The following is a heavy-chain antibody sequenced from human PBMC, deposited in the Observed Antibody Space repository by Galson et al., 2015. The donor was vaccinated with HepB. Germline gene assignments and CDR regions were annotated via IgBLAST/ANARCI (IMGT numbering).Heavy chain of an antibody. CDR1: GFSFSSYS. J-gene: IGHJ5*01. CDR2: ISSSSSYI. Sequence: SLRLSCAASGFSFSSYSMNWVRQAPGKGLEWVSSISSSSSYIYYADSVKGRFTISRDNAKNSLYLQMNSLRAEDTAVYYCARVGYYDSSGYVKNWFDPWGKGTLVTVSS. D-gene: IGHD3-22*01. V-gene: IGHV3-21*01. CDR3: ARVGYYDSSGYVKNWFDP.